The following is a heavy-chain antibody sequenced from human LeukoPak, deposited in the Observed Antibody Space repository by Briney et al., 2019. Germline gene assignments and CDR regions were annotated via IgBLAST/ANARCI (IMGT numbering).Heavy chain of an antibody. CDR1: GYAFTNYG. J-gene: IGHJ4*02. Sequence: ASMKVSCKTSGYAFTNYGINWVRQAPGQGLEWMGWISPYNGKTEFAQKFQGRVTMTTDTSTTTVYMELRSLRSDDTAVYYCATGGSNWNYQYYFEYWGQGTLVTVSS. CDR2: ISPYNGKT. D-gene: IGHD1-7*01. V-gene: IGHV1-18*01. CDR3: ATGGSNWNYQYYFEY.